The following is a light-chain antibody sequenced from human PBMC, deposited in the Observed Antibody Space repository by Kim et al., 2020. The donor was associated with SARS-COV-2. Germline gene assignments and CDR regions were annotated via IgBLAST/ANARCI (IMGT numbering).Light chain of an antibody. CDR1: SSDVGGYNY. Sequence: QSFTISCTGTSSDVGGYNYVSWYQQHPGKAPKVMIYDVSNRPSGVSNRFSGSKSGNTASLIISGLQAEDEADYYCSSYTSSSTLYVFGTGTKVTVL. J-gene: IGLJ1*01. V-gene: IGLV2-14*03. CDR3: SSYTSSSTLYV. CDR2: DVS.